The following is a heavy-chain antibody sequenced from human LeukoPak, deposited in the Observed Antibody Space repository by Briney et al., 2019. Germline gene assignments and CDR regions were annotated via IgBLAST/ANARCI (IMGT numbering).Heavy chain of an antibody. CDR3: ARGQYCSTTTCYSARRYFDF. D-gene: IGHD2-2*01. CDR2: INDSGST. Sequence: PSETLSLTCAVSGGAFSNYFWTWIRQPPGKGLEWIAEINDSGSTNSNSSLRSRVAISLDTSKNQFSLRLTSVTAADTAVYYCARGQYCSTTTCYSARRYFDFWGQGTLVPVSS. J-gene: IGHJ4*02. V-gene: IGHV4-34*01. CDR1: GGAFSNYF.